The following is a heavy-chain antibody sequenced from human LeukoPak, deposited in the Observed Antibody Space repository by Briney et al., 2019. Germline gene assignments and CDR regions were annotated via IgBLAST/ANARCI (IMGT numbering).Heavy chain of an antibody. CDR3: TTDTWYSAGH. CDR1: GFIFSGSW. J-gene: IGHJ4*02. CDR2: IKKDGSEK. V-gene: IGHV3-7*03. Sequence: GGPLRLSCTASGFIFSGSWMAWIRQAPGKGLEWVAIIKKDGSEKYYVDSVKGRFTISRDNAKNSLFLQMNSLRAEDTAIYYCTTDTWYSAGHWGQGTLVTVSS. D-gene: IGHD2-15*01.